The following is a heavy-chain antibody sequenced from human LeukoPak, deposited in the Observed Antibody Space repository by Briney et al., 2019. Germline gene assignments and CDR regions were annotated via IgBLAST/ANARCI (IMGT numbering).Heavy chain of an antibody. J-gene: IGHJ4*02. V-gene: IGHV3-21*01. CDR1: GFTFSSYA. CDR2: ISSSSSYI. CDR3: ARQKQWLASYYFDY. Sequence: PGGSLILSCAASGFTFSSYAMSWVRQAPGKGLEWVSSISSSSSYIYYADSVKGRFTISRDNAKNSLYLQMNSLRAEDTAVYYCARQKQWLASYYFDYWGQGTLVTVSS. D-gene: IGHD6-19*01.